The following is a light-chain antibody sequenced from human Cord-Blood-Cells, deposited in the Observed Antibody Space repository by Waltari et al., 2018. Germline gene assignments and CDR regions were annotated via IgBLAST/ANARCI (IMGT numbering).Light chain of an antibody. V-gene: IGKV3-20*01. CDR2: GPS. J-gene: IGKJ1*01. CDR1: QRVSSSY. CDR3: QQYGSSPKT. Sequence: EIVLTQSPGTLSLSPGERATSSCRASQRVSSSYLTWYQQKPGQAPRLLIYGPSSRATGIPDRFSGSGSGTDFTLTISTLKPEDFAVYYCQQYGSSPKTFGQGTKVEIK.